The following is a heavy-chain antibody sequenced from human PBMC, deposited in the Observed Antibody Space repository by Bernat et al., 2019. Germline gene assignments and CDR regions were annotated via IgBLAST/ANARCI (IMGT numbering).Heavy chain of an antibody. D-gene: IGHD5-12*01. V-gene: IGHV1-2*04. CDR1: KYTFTGYY. J-gene: IGHJ4*01. CDR2: INPNSGGT. Sequence: CCQPDKYTFTGYYMHWVRQAPGQGLEWMGWINPNSGGTNYAQKFQGWVTMTRDTSISTAYMELSRLRSDDTAVYYCARGTRMVATPEFEYWG. CDR3: ARGTRMVATPEFEY.